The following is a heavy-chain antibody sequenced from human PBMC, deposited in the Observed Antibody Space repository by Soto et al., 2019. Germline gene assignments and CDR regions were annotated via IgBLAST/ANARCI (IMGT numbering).Heavy chain of an antibody. D-gene: IGHD6-13*01. Sequence: PGGSLRLSCAASGFTFSSYSMNWVRPAPGKGLEWVSSISSSSSYIYYADSVKGRSTISRDNAKNSLYLQMNSLRAEDTAVYYCARGGYSSSWYRDYYYYYMDVWGKGTTVTVSS. V-gene: IGHV3-21*01. CDR1: GFTFSSYS. CDR3: ARGGYSSSWYRDYYYYYMDV. CDR2: ISSSSSYI. J-gene: IGHJ6*03.